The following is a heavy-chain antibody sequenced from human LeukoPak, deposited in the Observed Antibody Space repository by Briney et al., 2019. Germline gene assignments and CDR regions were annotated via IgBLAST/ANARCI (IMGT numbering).Heavy chain of an antibody. CDR2: IYSGGST. CDR3: ARSPGAYCGGDCYPYYFDN. V-gene: IGHV3-53*01. Sequence: PGGSLRLSCAASGFTVSSNYMSWVRQAPGKGLEWVSVIYSGGSTYYADSVKGRFTISRDNSKNTLYLQMNSLRAEDTAVYYCARSPGAYCGGDCYPYYFDNWGQGTLVTVSS. D-gene: IGHD2-21*02. J-gene: IGHJ4*02. CDR1: GFTVSSNY.